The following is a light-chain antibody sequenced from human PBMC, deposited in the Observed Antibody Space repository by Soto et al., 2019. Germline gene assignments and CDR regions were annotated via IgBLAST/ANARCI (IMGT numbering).Light chain of an antibody. CDR3: SSYTSGSTV. Sequence: QSALTQPASVSGSPGQSITISCTGSSSDVGGYNYVSWYQQHPGKAPKLMISEVDNRPSGVSDRFSGSKSGNTASLTISGLQAEDEADYSCSSYTSGSTVFGGGTKVTVL. CDR1: SSDVGGYNY. V-gene: IGLV2-14*01. CDR2: EVD. J-gene: IGLJ3*02.